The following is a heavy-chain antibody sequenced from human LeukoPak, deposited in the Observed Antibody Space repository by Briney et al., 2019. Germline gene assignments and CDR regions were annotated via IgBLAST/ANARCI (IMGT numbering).Heavy chain of an antibody. J-gene: IGHJ4*02. CDR1: GGSISSSSYY. V-gene: IGHV4-39*07. D-gene: IGHD2-15*01. CDR3: AKVAPSDFDY. Sequence: SETLSLTCTVSGGSISSSSYYWGWIRQPPGKGLEWIGSIYHSGSTFYNPSLKSRVTISVDTSKNRFSLKLTSVTAADTAVYYCAKVAPSDFDYWGQGTLVTVSS. CDR2: IYHSGST.